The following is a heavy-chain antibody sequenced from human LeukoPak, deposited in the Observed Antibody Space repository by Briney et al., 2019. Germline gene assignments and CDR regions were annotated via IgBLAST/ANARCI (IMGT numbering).Heavy chain of an antibody. Sequence: ASVKVSCKASGYTFTGYYMHWVRQAPGQGLEWMGWISAYNGNTNYAQKLQGRVTMTTDTSTSTAYMELRSLRSDDTAVYYCARDRGGDLGSWFDPWGQGTLVTVSS. CDR1: GYTFTGYY. D-gene: IGHD2-21*02. CDR2: ISAYNGNT. J-gene: IGHJ5*02. CDR3: ARDRGGDLGSWFDP. V-gene: IGHV1-18*04.